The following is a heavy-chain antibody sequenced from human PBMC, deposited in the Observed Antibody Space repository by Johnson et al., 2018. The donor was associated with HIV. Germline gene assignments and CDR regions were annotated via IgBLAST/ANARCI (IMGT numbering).Heavy chain of an antibody. Sequence: QMQLVESGGGVVQPGRSLRLSCAASGFTFSSYAVHWVRQAPGKGLEWVAVISYDGSNTSYADSVKGRFTLSRDNSKNTLYLQMNSLRAEDTAVYYCASDSTSINFYADAFDFWGQGTVVTVSS. CDR2: ISYDGSNT. CDR1: GFTFSSYA. D-gene: IGHD2-2*01. V-gene: IGHV3-30*04. CDR3: ASDSTSINFYADAFDF. J-gene: IGHJ3*01.